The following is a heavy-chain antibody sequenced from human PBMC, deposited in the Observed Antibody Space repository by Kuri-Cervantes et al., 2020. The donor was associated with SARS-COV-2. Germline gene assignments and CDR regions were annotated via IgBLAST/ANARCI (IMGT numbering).Heavy chain of an antibody. CDR2: IKYSGST. Sequence: ESLKISCAASGFTFSDYYMSWIRQPPGKAKEWIGSIKYSGSTFYNPSLKSRVTFSVDTSKNQFSLKLTSVTDADTAVYHCATHSWRPQNNWFDPWGQGTLVTVSS. J-gene: IGHJ5*02. V-gene: IGHV4-59*04. D-gene: IGHD6-25*01. CDR3: ATHSWRPQNNWFDP. CDR1: GFTFSDYY.